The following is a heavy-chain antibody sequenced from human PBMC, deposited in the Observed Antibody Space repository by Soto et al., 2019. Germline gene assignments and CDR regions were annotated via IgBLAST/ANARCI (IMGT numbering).Heavy chain of an antibody. V-gene: IGHV3-11*01. Sequence: GGSLRLSCAASGSTFSDYYMSWVRQAPGKGVEWLAYISSSGSIIKFADSVKGRFTISRDNAKRSLFLQMNSLRAEDTAVYYCARQGTTLGVGMDWYLDLWGRGTLVTVSS. CDR1: GSTFSDYY. CDR2: ISSSGSII. D-gene: IGHD3-3*01. J-gene: IGHJ2*01. CDR3: ARQGTTLGVGMDWYLDL.